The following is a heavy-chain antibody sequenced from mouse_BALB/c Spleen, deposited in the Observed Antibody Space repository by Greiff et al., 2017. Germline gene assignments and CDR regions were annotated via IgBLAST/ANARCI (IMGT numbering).Heavy chain of an antibody. J-gene: IGHJ4*01. CDR1: GYSFTGYF. Sequence: VQLQQSGPELVKPGASVKISCKASGYSFTGYFMNWVMQSHGKSLEWIGRINPYNGDTFYNQKFKGKATLTVDKSSSTAHMELRSLASEDSAVYYCARNYYGNYGAMDYWGQGTSVTVSS. CDR3: ARNYYGNYGAMDY. V-gene: IGHV1-20*02. CDR2: INPYNGDT. D-gene: IGHD2-1*01.